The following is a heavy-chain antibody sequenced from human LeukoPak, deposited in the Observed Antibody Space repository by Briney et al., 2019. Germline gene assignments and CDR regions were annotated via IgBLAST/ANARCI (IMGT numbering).Heavy chain of an antibody. CDR3: STTVSPDNIVVVTAYY. Sequence: SETLSLTCTVSGGPISSGSYYWSWIRQPAGKGLEWIGRIYTSGSTNYNPSLKSRVTISVDTSKNQFSLKLSSVTAADTAMYYCSTTVSPDNIVVVTAYYWGQGTLVIVSS. CDR1: GGPISSGSYY. V-gene: IGHV4-61*02. CDR2: IYTSGST. J-gene: IGHJ4*02. D-gene: IGHD2-21*02.